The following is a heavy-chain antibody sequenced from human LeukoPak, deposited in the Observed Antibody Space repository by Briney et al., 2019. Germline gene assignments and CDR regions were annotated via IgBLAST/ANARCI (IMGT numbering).Heavy chain of an antibody. CDR2: IIPIFGTA. D-gene: IGHD3-10*01. J-gene: IGHJ4*02. V-gene: IGHV1-69*05. Sequence: SVKVSCKASGGTFSSYAISWVRQAPGQGLEWMGGIIPIFGTANYAQKFQGRVTITTGESTSTAYMELSSLRSEDTAVYYCAGSIWFGEFNAEVVFDYWGQGTLVTVSS. CDR1: GGTFSSYA. CDR3: AGSIWFGEFNAEVVFDY.